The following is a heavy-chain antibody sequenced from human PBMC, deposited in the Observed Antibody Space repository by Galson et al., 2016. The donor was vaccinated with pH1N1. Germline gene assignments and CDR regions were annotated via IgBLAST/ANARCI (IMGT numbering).Heavy chain of an antibody. V-gene: IGHV4-39*07. CDR2: IYHIGGT. D-gene: IGHD4-23*01. CDR1: GGSISSSSYY. J-gene: IGHJ5*02. Sequence: VSGGSISSSSYYWGWIRQPPGKGLEWIGEIYHIGGTNYNPSLKSRVTISLDKSKNHFSLNLASVTAADTAVYYCARDGGDYGGAGQYKYFDTWDQGTLVTVSS. CDR3: ARDGGDYGGAGQYKYFDT.